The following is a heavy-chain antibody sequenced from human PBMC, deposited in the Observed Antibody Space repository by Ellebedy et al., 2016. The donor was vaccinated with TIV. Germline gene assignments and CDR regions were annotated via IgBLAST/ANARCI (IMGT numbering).Heavy chain of an antibody. CDR1: GFTVSSNY. CDR2: IDYSGTT. D-gene: IGHD2-2*02. Sequence: ESLKISCAASGFTVSSNYMSWVRQSPGKGLEWIGSIDYSGTTYYNPSFKSGVAISVDTSKNYFSLKLTSGTAADMAGYYCEREGCSGATRCYRGGGRAYWYYYNGLDVWGQGTTVTVS. CDR3: EREGCSGATRCYRGGGRAYWYYYNGLDV. J-gene: IGHJ6*02. V-gene: IGHV4-39*07.